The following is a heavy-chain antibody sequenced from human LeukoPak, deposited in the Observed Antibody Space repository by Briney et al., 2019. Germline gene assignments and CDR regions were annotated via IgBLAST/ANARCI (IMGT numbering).Heavy chain of an antibody. CDR3: ARAQYDFWSGSYSWFDP. CDR1: GFTFSNYA. D-gene: IGHD3-3*01. Sequence: GGSLRLSCAASGFTFSNYAITWVRQAPGKGLEWVSTISSSGTNTYYADSVKGRFTISRDNSKNTLYLQMNSLRAEDTAVYYCARAQYDFWSGSYSWFDPWGQGTLVTVSS. V-gene: IGHV3-23*01. CDR2: ISSSGTNT. J-gene: IGHJ5*02.